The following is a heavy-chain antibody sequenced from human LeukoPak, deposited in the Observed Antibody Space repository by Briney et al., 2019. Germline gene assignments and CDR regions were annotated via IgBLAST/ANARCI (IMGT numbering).Heavy chain of an antibody. CDR2: INSDGSTI. D-gene: IGHD1-7*01. Sequence: GGSLRLSCAGSGFIFSSTWMHWVRQAPGEGLVWVSRINSDGSTINYADSVKGRLTISRANAKNTLYLQMNSLRVEDTALYFCATAGNYRFDYWGQGTLVTVSS. CDR1: GFIFSSTW. CDR3: ATAGNYRFDY. J-gene: IGHJ4*02. V-gene: IGHV3-74*01.